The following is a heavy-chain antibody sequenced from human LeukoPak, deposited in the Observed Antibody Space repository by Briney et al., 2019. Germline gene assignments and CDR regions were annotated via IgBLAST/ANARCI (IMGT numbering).Heavy chain of an antibody. J-gene: IGHJ4*02. CDR2: IKHDGSEE. V-gene: IGHV3-7*01. CDR3: GYTNNFYH. Sequence: PGESLRLSCVASGLSISVQWMNWVRQAPGQGLEWVANIKHDGSEEYYVDSVKGRFTVSRDDGRNSVSLQMNSVRAEDTAVYYCGYTNNFYHWGQGTLVVVSS. CDR1: GLSISVQW. D-gene: IGHD3-16*02.